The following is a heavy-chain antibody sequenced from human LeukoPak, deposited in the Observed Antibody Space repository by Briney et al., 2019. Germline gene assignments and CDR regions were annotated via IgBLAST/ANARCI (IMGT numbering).Heavy chain of an antibody. CDR1: GGSISSSYW. CDR3: VREEVTKFDY. J-gene: IGHJ4*02. CDR2: IFHSGST. D-gene: IGHD2-21*02. Sequence: SETLSLTCAVSGGSISSSYWWSWVRQPPGKGLEWIGEIFHSGSTNYNPSLKSRVTISVDKSKNQLSLKLSSVTAADTAVYYCVREEVTKFDYWGQGTLVTVSS. V-gene: IGHV4-4*02.